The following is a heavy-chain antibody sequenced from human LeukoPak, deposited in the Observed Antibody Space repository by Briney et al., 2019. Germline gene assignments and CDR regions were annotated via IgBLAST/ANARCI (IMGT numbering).Heavy chain of an antibody. CDR3: AKDAGSGSLP. CDR2: IGYDGSNK. V-gene: IGHV3-30*02. CDR1: GFTFSSYG. D-gene: IGHD3-10*01. J-gene: IGHJ4*02. Sequence: GGSLRLSCVASGFTFSSYGMHWVRQAPGKGLEWVTFIGYDGSNKYYADSVKGRFTISRDNSKNTLYLQMNSLRAEDTAVYYCAKDAGSGSLPWGQGTLVTVSS.